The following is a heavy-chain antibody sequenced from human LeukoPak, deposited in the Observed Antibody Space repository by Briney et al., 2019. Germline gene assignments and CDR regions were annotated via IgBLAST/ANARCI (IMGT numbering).Heavy chain of an antibody. CDR2: ISYDGSNK. D-gene: IGHD3-22*01. V-gene: IGHV3-30*03. J-gene: IGHJ6*02. CDR3: AGDSSGYYSYYYYGMDV. Sequence: SGGSLRLSCAASGFTFSSYGMHWVRQAPGKGLEWVAVISYDGSNKYYADSVKGRFTISRDNSKNTLYLQMNSPRAEDTAVYYCAGDSSGYYSYYYYGMDVWGQGTTVTVSS. CDR1: GFTFSSYG.